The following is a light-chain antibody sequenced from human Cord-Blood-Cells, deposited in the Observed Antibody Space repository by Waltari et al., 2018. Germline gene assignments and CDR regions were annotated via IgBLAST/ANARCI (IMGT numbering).Light chain of an antibody. CDR2: AAS. CDR3: QQLNSYPIT. CDR1: QGIRSY. J-gene: IGKJ4*01. V-gene: IGKV1-9*01. Sequence: DIQLTPSPSFLSASVGDRVTITCRASQGIRSYLAWYQQKPGKAPKLLIYAASTLQSGVPSRFSGSGSGTEFTLTISSLQPEDFATYYCQQLNSYPITFGGGTKVEIK.